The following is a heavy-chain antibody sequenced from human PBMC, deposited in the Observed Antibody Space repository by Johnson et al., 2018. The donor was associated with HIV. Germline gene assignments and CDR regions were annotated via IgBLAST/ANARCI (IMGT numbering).Heavy chain of an antibody. CDR3: AKDGGWPENAFDI. CDR1: GFTFSSYG. Sequence: VQVVESGGGVVQPGRSLRLSCAASGFTFSSYGMHWVRQAPGKGLEWVAVISYDGSNKYYADSVKGRFTISRDNSKNTLYLQMNSLRVEDTAVYYCAKDGGWPENAFDIWGQGTMVTVSS. CDR2: ISYDGSNK. D-gene: IGHD6-19*01. J-gene: IGHJ3*02. V-gene: IGHV3-30*18.